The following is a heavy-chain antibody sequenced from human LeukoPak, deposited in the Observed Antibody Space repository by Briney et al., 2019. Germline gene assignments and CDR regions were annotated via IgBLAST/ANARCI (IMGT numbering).Heavy chain of an antibody. D-gene: IGHD3-22*01. CDR2: INPRGT. Sequence: RASVKVSCKTSGYTFNSYSMHWVRQAPGQGLEWMGTINPRGTSYAQKFQGRVTVTRDTSTSTVYMELSSLRSEDTAIYYCARGYYDTSAPGGYWGQGTLVTVSS. V-gene: IGHV1-46*02. CDR3: ARGYYDTSAPGGY. CDR1: GYTFNSYS. J-gene: IGHJ4*02.